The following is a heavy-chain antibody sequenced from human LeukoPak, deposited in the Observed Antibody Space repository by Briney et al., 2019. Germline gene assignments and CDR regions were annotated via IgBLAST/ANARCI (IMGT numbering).Heavy chain of an antibody. CDR1: GYTFTRYC. D-gene: IGHD4-23*01. Sequence: ASVKVSCKASGYTFTRYCIHWVRQAPGQGLEWMGIINPSGGSTNHAQKFQGRVTVTRDTSTSTVYMELSSLRSEDTAIYYCARDPTNSRNWFDPWGQGTLVTVSS. J-gene: IGHJ5*02. V-gene: IGHV1-46*01. CDR3: ARDPTNSRNWFDP. CDR2: INPSGGST.